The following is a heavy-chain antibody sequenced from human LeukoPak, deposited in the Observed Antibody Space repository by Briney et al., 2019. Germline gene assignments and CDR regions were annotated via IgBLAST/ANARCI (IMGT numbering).Heavy chain of an antibody. CDR2: IYPGDSDT. J-gene: IGHJ5*02. D-gene: IGHD3-10*01. CDR1: GYSFTSYW. CDR3: ARHVDYYGSGSYFGWFDP. Sequence: GESLKISCKGSGYSFTSYWIGWVRQMPGKGLEWMGIIYPGDSDTRYSPSFQGQVTISADKSISTAYLQWSSLKASDTAMYYCARHVDYYGSGSYFGWFDPWGQGTLVTVSS. V-gene: IGHV5-51*01.